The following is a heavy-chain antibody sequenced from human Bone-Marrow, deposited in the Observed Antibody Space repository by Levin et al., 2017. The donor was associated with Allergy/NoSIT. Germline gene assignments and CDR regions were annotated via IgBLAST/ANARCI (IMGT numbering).Heavy chain of an antibody. J-gene: IGHJ4*02. D-gene: IGHD6-19*01. CDR1: GFSFSSHA. CDR3: ARDTSAGGSGWGSLDY. CDR2: ISYEGSNK. V-gene: IGHV3-30*01. Sequence: PGGSLRLSCAASGFSFSSHALNWVRQAPGKGLEWVAVISYEGSNKFSADSVKGRFTISRDNSKNTLYLQMTSLRPEDTAVYYCARDTSAGGSGWGSLDYWGQGTLVTVSS.